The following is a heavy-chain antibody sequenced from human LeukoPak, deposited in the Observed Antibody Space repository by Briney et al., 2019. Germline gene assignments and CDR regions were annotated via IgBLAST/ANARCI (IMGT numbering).Heavy chain of an antibody. D-gene: IGHD1-26*01. CDR2: IRYDGSNK. Sequence: GGSLRLSCAASGFTASSNYMSWVRQAPGKGLEWVAFIRYDGSNKYYADSVKGRFTISRDNSKNTLYLQMNSLRAEDTAVYFCAPNIVGATGPFDYWGQGTLVTVSS. J-gene: IGHJ4*02. V-gene: IGHV3-30*02. CDR3: APNIVGATGPFDY. CDR1: GFTASSNY.